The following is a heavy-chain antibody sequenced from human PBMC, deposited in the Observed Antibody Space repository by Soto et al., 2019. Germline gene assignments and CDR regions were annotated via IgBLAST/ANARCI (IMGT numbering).Heavy chain of an antibody. CDR3: ASGVYDSSGYYFYYYYGMDV. D-gene: IGHD3-22*01. V-gene: IGHV1-46*01. Sequence: GASVKVSCKASGYTFTSYYMHWVRQAPGQGLEWMGIINPSGGSTSYAQKFQGRVTMTRDTSTSTVYMELSSLRSEDTAVYYCASGVYDSSGYYFYYYYGMDVWGQGTTVTVSS. CDR1: GYTFTSYY. CDR2: INPSGGST. J-gene: IGHJ6*02.